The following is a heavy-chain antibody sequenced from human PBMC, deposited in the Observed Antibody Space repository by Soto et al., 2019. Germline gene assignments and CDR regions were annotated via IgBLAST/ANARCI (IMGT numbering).Heavy chain of an antibody. CDR2: IYRSGST. CDR3: ASLYSSSWAVDY. Sequence: PQTLSLTCAVSGYSISSGYYWGWIRQPPGKGLEWIGSIYRSGSTYYNPSLKRRVTISVDTSKNQFSLKLSSVTAADTAVYSCASLYSSSWAVDYWGQGTLVTVSS. J-gene: IGHJ4*02. V-gene: IGHV4-38-2*01. CDR1: GYSISSGYY. D-gene: IGHD6-13*01.